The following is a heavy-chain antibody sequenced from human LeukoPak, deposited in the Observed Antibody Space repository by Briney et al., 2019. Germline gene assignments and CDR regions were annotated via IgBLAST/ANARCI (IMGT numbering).Heavy chain of an antibody. CDR1: GFTVSSNY. CDR3: ARDAPERRNAFDI. V-gene: IGHV3-53*01. J-gene: IGHJ3*02. Sequence: PGGSLRLSYAASGFTVSSNYMSWVRQAPGKGLEWVSVIYSGGSTYYADSVKGRFTISRDNSKNTLYLQMNSLRAEDTAVYYCARDAPERRNAFDIWGQGTMVTVSS. D-gene: IGHD1-1*01. CDR2: IYSGGST.